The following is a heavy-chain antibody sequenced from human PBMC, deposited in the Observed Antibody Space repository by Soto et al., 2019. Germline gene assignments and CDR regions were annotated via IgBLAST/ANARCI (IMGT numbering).Heavy chain of an antibody. V-gene: IGHV1-8*01. J-gene: IGHJ6*02. CDR2: IHLESCKT. CDR1: GDTFSDYD. CDR3: AITPGWFAGMAV. D-gene: IGHD6-19*01. Sequence: ASVKVSCKASGDTFSDYDINWVRQAPGRGLEWMGWIHLESCKTSFAQKFQGRLTMTGDTSIDTAYMDLTSLTSEDTAVYYCAITPGWFAGMAVWGQGTTVTVSS.